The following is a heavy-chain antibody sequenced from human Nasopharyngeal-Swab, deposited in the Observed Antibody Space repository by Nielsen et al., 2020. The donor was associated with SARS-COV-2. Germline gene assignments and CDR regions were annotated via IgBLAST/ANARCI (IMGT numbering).Heavy chain of an antibody. CDR3: ARATHDYGDYRFDF. V-gene: IGHV3-30*14. D-gene: IGHD4-17*01. J-gene: IGHJ4*02. CDR1: EFIFSSYA. CDR2: ISYDGGNQ. Sequence: GESLKISCAASEFIFSSYAMHWVRQAPGKGLEWVALISYDGGNQYYAGSVKGRFTISREDAKNSLYLQMNNLRAADTAVYYCARATHDYGDYRFDFWGQGTLVTVSS.